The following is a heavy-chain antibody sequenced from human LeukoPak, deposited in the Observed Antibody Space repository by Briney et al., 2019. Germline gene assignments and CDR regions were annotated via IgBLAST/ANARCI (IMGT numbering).Heavy chain of an antibody. D-gene: IGHD2-21*02. Sequence: SETLSLTCTVSGGSISSYYWSWIRQPPGKGLEWIGYIYYSGSTNYNPSLKSRVTISVGTSKNQFSLKLSSVTAADTAVYYCASANCGGDCYPNYWGQGTLVTVSS. CDR2: IYYSGST. CDR3: ASANCGGDCYPNY. CDR1: GGSISSYY. V-gene: IGHV4-59*01. J-gene: IGHJ4*02.